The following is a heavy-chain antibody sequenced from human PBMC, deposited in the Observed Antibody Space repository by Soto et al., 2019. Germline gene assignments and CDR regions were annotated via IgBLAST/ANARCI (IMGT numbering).Heavy chain of an antibody. CDR1: GGSISSGGYY. CDR3: ARDVHASSGSYWFEP. CDR2: IYYSGST. D-gene: IGHD3-22*01. Sequence: SETLSLTCTVSGGSISSGGYYWSWIRQHPGKGLEWIGYIYYSGSTYYNPSLKSRVTISVDTSKNQFSLKLSSVTAADTAVYYCARDVHASSGSYWFEPWGQGTLVTVS. V-gene: IGHV4-31*03. J-gene: IGHJ5*02.